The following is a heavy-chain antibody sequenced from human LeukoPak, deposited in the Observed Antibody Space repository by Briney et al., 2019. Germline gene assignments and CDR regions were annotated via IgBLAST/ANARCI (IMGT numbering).Heavy chain of an antibody. CDR2: ISGSGGST. Sequence: GGSLRLSCAASGFTFSSYSISWVRHPPGKGLERVSAISGSGGSTYYADSVKGRFTISRDNSKNTRYLQMNSLRAEDTAVYYCAKARGLAAAGTLEPCQHWGQGNLVTVSS. V-gene: IGHV3-23*01. CDR3: AKARGLAAAGTLEPCQH. D-gene: IGHD6-13*01. CDR1: GFTFSSYS. J-gene: IGHJ1*01.